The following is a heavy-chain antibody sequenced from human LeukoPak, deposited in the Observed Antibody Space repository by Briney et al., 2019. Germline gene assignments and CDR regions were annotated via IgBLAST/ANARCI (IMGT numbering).Heavy chain of an antibody. CDR1: GGSISSGSYY. V-gene: IGHV4-61*02. D-gene: IGHD3-22*01. CDR3: ARAPGYYDSSGTPEGLDY. Sequence: PSQTLSLTCTVSGGSISSGSYYWSWIRQPAGKGLEWIGRIYTSGSTNYNPSLESRVTISVDTSKNQFSLKLSSVTAADTAVYYCARAPGYYDSSGTPEGLDYWGQGTLVTVSS. CDR2: IYTSGST. J-gene: IGHJ4*02.